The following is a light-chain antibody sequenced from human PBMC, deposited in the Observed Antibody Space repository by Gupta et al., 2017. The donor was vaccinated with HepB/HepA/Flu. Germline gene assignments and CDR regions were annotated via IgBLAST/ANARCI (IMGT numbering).Light chain of an antibody. Sequence: IQMTHSPSSLSASVGDRVTITCRASQSISSYLNWYQQKPGKAPKLLIYAASSLQSGVPSRFSGSGSGTDFTLTISSLQPEDFATYYCQQSYSTVWTFGQGTKVEIK. CDR2: AAS. CDR3: QQSYSTVWT. V-gene: IGKV1-39*01. J-gene: IGKJ1*01. CDR1: QSISSY.